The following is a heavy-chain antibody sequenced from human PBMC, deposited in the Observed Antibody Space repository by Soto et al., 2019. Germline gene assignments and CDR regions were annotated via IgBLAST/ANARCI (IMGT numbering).Heavy chain of an antibody. CDR3: AGAAVTGTRFRRYYSGLDV. J-gene: IGHJ6*02. D-gene: IGHD1-7*01. CDR1: GSTFSRYW. V-gene: IGHV3-7*03. Sequence: EVQLVESGGGLVQPGGSLRLSCAPSGSTFSRYWMSWVRQAPGKGLEWVANIKEDGSEKTYVDSVRGRFTISRDNAKDSLYLQMASLRAEDTAVYYCAGAAVTGTRFRRYYSGLDVWGQGTTVTVSS. CDR2: IKEDGSEK.